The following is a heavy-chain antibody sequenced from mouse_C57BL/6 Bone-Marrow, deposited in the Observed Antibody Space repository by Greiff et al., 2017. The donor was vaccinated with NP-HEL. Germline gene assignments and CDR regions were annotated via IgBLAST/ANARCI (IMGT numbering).Heavy chain of an antibody. CDR1: GFTFSDYG. D-gene: IGHD2-3*01. CDR2: ISSGSSTI. J-gene: IGHJ1*03. CDR3: ARDDGYFYFDV. V-gene: IGHV5-17*01. Sequence: EVKLVESGGGLVKPGGSLKLSCAASGFTFSDYGMHWVRQAPEKGLEWVAYISSGSSTIYYADTVKGRFTISRDNAKNTLFLQMTSLRSEDTAMYYCARDDGYFYFDVWGTGTTVTVSS.